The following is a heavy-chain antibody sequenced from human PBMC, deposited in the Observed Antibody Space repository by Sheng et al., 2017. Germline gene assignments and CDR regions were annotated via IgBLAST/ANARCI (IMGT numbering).Heavy chain of an antibody. J-gene: IGHJ2*01. CDR3: ARDRWGPSRCCYFDL. CDR2: IRQDGSEK. CDR1: GFTFSSYW. V-gene: IGHV3-7*01. D-gene: IGHD1-26*01. Sequence: EVQLVESGGGLVQPGGSLRLSCADSGFTFSSYWMSWVRQAPGKGLEWVANIRQDGSEKYYVDSVKGRFTISRDNAKNSLYLQMNSLRAEDTAVYYCARDRWGPSRCCYFDLWGRGTLVTVSS.